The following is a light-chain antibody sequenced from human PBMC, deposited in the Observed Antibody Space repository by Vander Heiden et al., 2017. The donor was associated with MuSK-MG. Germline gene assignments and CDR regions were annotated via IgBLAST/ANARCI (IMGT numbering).Light chain of an antibody. V-gene: IGLV2-14*01. CDR2: QVN. CDR1: NSDLGAYRY. Sequence: QSALTQPASVSGSPGQSITISCPGINSDLGAYRYVSWYQHHPGKAPKLIIFQVNNRPSEVSNRFSGSKSGNTASLTISGLQADDEADYYCSAFSSSGSPSPYVFGGGTRVTVL. J-gene: IGLJ1*01. CDR3: SAFSSSGSPSPYV.